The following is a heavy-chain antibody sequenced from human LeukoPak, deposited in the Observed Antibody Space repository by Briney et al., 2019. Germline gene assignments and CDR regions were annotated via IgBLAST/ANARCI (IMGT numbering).Heavy chain of an antibody. CDR3: ARVGSYGQYYFGY. CDR1: GGSISSYY. V-gene: IGHV4-59*01. D-gene: IGHD5-18*01. J-gene: IGHJ4*02. CDR2: IYYSGST. Sequence: PSETLSLTCTVSGGSISSYYWSWIRQPPGKGLEWIGYIYYSGSTNYNPSLKSRVTISVDTSKNQFSLKLSSVTAADTAVYYCARVGSYGQYYFGYWGQGTLVTVSS.